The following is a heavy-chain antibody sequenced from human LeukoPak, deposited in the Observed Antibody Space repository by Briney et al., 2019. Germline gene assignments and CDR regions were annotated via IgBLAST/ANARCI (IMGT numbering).Heavy chain of an antibody. CDR2: IWSDGSNR. V-gene: IGHV3-33*06. CDR3: AKDIQRGFDYTNSLDY. CDR1: GFMFTHHG. Sequence: TGGSLRLSCAASGFMFTHHGMHWVRQAPGKGLEWVAVIWSDGSNRFYSDSVKGRFAISRDDSNDMVYLQMNGLRADDTAVYYCAKDIQRGFDYTNSLDYWGQGTLVIVSS. D-gene: IGHD4-11*01. J-gene: IGHJ4*02.